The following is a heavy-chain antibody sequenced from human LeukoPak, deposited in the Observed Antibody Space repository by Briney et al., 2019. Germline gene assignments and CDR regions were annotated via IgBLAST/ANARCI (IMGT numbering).Heavy chain of an antibody. D-gene: IGHD5-18*01. V-gene: IGHV3-53*01. J-gene: IGHJ4*02. Sequence: GGSLRLSCAASGFTVSSTYMNWVRQAQGKGLEWVSVIYSGGSRFTISRDNSKNTLFLLINSLRADDTAVYYCIYGYTLDFWGQGTLVTVSS. CDR1: GFTVSSTY. CDR3: IYGYTLDF. CDR2: IYSGG.